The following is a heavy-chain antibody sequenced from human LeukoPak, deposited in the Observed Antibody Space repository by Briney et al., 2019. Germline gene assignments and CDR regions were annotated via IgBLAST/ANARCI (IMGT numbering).Heavy chain of an antibody. V-gene: IGHV1-8*01. CDR1: GYTFTSYD. Sequence: ASVKVSCKASGYTFTSYDINWVRQATGQGLEWMGWMNPNSGNTGYAQKFQGRVTMTRNTSISTAYRELSSLRSEDTAVYYCARAQTNIAAAGTWTDFDYWGQGTLVTVSS. CDR2: MNPNSGNT. J-gene: IGHJ4*02. D-gene: IGHD6-13*01. CDR3: ARAQTNIAAAGTWTDFDY.